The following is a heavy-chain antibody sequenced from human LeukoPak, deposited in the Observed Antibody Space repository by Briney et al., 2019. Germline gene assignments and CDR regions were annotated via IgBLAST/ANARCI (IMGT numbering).Heavy chain of an antibody. D-gene: IGHD1-26*01. CDR2: IYSGGST. J-gene: IGHJ4*02. CDR1: GFTVSSNY. V-gene: IGHV3-53*01. Sequence: GGSLRVSCAASGFTVSSNYMSWVRQAPGKGLEWVSVIYSGGSTYYADSVKGRFTISRDNSKNTLYLQMNSLRAEDTAVYYCAPVGATPIDYWGQGTLVTVSS. CDR3: APVGATPIDY.